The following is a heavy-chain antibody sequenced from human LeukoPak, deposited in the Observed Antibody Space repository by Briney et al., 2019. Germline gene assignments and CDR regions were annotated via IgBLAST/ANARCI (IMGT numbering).Heavy chain of an antibody. CDR2: ISVHNGNT. V-gene: IGHV1-18*01. CDR3: ATQQTGHYDAFDI. D-gene: IGHD1-1*01. J-gene: IGHJ3*02. Sequence: ASVKVSCKASGYTFTSYGISWVRQAPGQGLEWMGWISVHNGNTNYAQKLQGRVTMTTYTSPSTVYMELRSLRSDDTAVYYCATQQTGHYDAFDIWGQGTMVTVSP. CDR1: GYTFTSYG.